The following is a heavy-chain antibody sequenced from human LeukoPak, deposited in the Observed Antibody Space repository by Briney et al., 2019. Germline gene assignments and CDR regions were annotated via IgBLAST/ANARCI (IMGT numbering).Heavy chain of an antibody. V-gene: IGHV4-34*01. CDR1: GGSFSGYY. CDR3: ARVRWLQSYFDY. J-gene: IGHJ4*02. D-gene: IGHD5-24*01. CDR2: INHSGST. Sequence: SETLSLTCAVYGGSFSGYYWSWIRQPPGKGLEWIGEINHSGSTNHNPSLRSRVTISVDTSKNQFSLKLSSVTAADTAVYYCARVRWLQSYFDYWGQGTLVTVSS.